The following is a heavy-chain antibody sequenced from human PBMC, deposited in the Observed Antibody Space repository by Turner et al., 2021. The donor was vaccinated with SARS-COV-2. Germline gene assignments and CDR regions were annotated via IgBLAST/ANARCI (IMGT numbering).Heavy chain of an antibody. J-gene: IGHJ6*02. CDR3: ARAIPPPDEDLVLMVYAIPVHYYYGMDV. V-gene: IGHV3-48*01. D-gene: IGHD2-8*01. CDR2: LSSSSSTI. CDR1: GFTFSVYS. Sequence: VQLVESGGGLVQPGGSRRRSCAASGFTFSVYSMNWVRQAAGKGLEWVSYLSSSSSTIYSADSVKGRFNISRDNAKNSLYLQMNSLSAEDTAVYYCARAIPPPDEDLVLMVYAIPVHYYYGMDVWGQGTTGTVSS.